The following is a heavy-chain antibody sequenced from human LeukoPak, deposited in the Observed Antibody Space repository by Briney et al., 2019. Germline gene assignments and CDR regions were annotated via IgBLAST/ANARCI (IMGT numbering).Heavy chain of an antibody. D-gene: IGHD3-22*01. Sequence: PSETLSLTCTVSGGSISSYYWRWIRQPAGKGLEWIGRIYTSGSTNYNPSLKSRVTMSVDTSKNQFSLQPSSVHAANTAVYYCARSATYYYDSSGYYTVDHFDYWGQGTLVTVSS. CDR1: GGSISSYY. CDR3: ARSATYYYDSSGYYTVDHFDY. V-gene: IGHV4-4*07. J-gene: IGHJ4*02. CDR2: IYTSGST.